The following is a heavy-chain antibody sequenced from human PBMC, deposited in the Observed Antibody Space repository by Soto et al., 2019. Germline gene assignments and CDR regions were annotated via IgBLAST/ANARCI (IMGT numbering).Heavy chain of an antibody. V-gene: IGHV4-31*03. CDR2: IYYSGST. D-gene: IGHD6-13*01. CDR3: ARDFGYSSSWYRLDY. Sequence: SETLSLTCTVSGGSISSGGYYWSWIRQHPGKGLEWIGYIYYSGSTYYNPSLKSRVTISVDTSNNQFSLKLSSVTAADTAVYYCARDFGYSSSWYRLDYWGQGTLVTVSS. J-gene: IGHJ4*02. CDR1: GGSISSGGYY.